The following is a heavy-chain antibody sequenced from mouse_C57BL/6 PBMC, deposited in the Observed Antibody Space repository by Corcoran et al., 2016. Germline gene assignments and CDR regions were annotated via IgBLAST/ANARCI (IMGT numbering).Heavy chain of an antibody. J-gene: IGHJ4*01. V-gene: IGHV1-26*01. CDR2: INPNNGGT. D-gene: IGHD2-3*01. Sequence: EVQLQQSGPELVKPGASVKISCKASGYTFTDYYMNWVKQSHGKSLEWIGDINPNNGGTSYNQKFKGKATLTVDKSSSTAYMELRSLTSEDSAVYYCARDDDGYQGAMDYWGQGTSVTVSS. CDR1: GYTFTDYY. CDR3: ARDDDGYQGAMDY.